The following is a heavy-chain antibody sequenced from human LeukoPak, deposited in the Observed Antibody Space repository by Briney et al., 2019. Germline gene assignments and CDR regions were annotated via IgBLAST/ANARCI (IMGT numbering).Heavy chain of an antibody. D-gene: IGHD3-22*01. V-gene: IGHV1-2*02. CDR2: INPNSGGT. Sequence: SVKVSCKASGYSFTYYYMHWVRQAPGQGLEWMGWINPNSGGTNYAQQFQGRVTMTRDTSISTAYMELSRLRSDDTAGYYCARASYYYDSSGYPGYYFDYWGQGTLVTVSS. CDR3: ARASYYYDSSGYPGYYFDY. CDR1: GYSFTYYY. J-gene: IGHJ4*02.